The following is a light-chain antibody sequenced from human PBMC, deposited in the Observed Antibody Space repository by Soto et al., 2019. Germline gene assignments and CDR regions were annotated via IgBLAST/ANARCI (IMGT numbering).Light chain of an antibody. CDR3: CSYAGSSYV. CDR2: EGT. Sequence: QSALTQPASVSGSIGQSITISCTGTSSDVGSYNLVSWYQQHPGKAPKLMIYEGTKRPSGASNRFSGSKSGNTASLTNSGLQAEDEADYYCCSYAGSSYVFGPGTKLTVL. J-gene: IGLJ1*01. V-gene: IGLV2-23*01. CDR1: SSDVGSYNL.